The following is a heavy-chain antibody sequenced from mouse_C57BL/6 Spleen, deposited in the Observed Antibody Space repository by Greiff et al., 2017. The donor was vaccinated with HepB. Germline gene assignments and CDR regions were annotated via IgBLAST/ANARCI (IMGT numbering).Heavy chain of an antibody. J-gene: IGHJ3*01. CDR3: TEGYGSSLFAY. D-gene: IGHD1-1*01. CDR1: GFTFSNYW. Sequence: DVKLVESGGGLVQPGGSMKLSCVASGFTFSNYWMNWVRQSPEKGLEWVAQIRLKSDNYATHYAESVKGRFTISRDDSKSSVYLQMNNLRAEDTGIYYCTEGYGSSLFAYWGQGTLVTVSA. V-gene: IGHV6-3*01. CDR2: IRLKSDNYAT.